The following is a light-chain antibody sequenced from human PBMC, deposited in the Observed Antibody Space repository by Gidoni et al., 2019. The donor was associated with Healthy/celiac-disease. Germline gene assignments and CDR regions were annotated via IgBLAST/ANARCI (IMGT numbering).Light chain of an antibody. CDR1: KLGDKY. CDR3: QAWDSSTPYVV. CDR2: QDS. Sequence: SSELTQPPSVSVSPGQTASITCSGDKLGDKYACWYQQKPSQSPVLVIYQDSKRPSGIPERFSGSNSGNTATLTISGTQAMDEADYYCQAWDSSTPYVVFGGGTKLTVL. V-gene: IGLV3-1*01. J-gene: IGLJ2*01.